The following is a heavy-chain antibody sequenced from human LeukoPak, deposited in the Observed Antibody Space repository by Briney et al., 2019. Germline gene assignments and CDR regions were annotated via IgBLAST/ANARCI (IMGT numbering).Heavy chain of an antibody. Sequence: GESLKISCKGSGYTITNFWIGWVRQMPGKGLEWMGIIHPGDSDTRYSPSFQGQVTISVDKSISTAYLQWSSLKASDTAMYYCARRYCSSASCPLYYFDYWGQGTLVTVSS. CDR2: IHPGDSDT. J-gene: IGHJ4*02. D-gene: IGHD2-2*01. CDR3: ARRYCSSASCPLYYFDY. CDR1: GYTITNFW. V-gene: IGHV5-51*01.